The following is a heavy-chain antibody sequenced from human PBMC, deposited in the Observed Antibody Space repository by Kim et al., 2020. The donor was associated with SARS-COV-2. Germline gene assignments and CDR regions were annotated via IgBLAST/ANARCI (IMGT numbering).Heavy chain of an antibody. V-gene: IGHV3-21*01. CDR1: GFTFSSYS. Sequence: GGSLRLSCAASGFTFSSYSMNWVRQAPGKGLEWVSSISSSSSYIYYADSVKGRFTISRDNAKNSLYLQMNSLRAEDTAVYYCARDRGTIRSPYCGGDCYSRDAFDIWGQGTMVTVSS. J-gene: IGHJ3*02. D-gene: IGHD2-21*01. CDR2: ISSSSSYI. CDR3: ARDRGTIRSPYCGGDCYSRDAFDI.